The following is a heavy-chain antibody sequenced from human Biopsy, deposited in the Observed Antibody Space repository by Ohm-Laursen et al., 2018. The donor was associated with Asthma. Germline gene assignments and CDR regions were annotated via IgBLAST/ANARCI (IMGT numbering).Heavy chain of an antibody. CDR1: GYNFISFA. CDR2: VNTGNGDT. J-gene: IGHJ3*01. CDR3: ARTYYDFLTGQVKDVFGV. D-gene: IGHD3-9*01. V-gene: IGHV1-3*04. Sequence: SVKVSCKASGYNFISFAIHWVRQAPGQRLEWMGWVNTGNGDTKYSQKFQGRVNITRDTSASTAYMELRSLRSEDTATYYCARTYYDFLTGQVKDVFGVWGQGTMVTVSS.